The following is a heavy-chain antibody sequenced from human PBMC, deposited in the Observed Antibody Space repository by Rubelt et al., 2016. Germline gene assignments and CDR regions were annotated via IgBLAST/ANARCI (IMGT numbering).Heavy chain of an antibody. V-gene: IGHV1-24*01. CDR2: FDPEDGET. J-gene: IGHJ4*02. Sequence: GGFDPEDGETIYAQKFQGRVTMTEDTSTDTAYMELSSLRSEDTAVYYCASHIAAAHFDYWGQGTLVTVPS. D-gene: IGHD6-13*01. CDR3: ASHIAAAHFDY.